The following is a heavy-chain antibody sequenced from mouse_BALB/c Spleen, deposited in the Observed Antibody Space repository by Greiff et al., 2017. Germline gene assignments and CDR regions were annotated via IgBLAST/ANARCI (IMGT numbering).Heavy chain of an antibody. CDR2: IHYSGST. CDR1: GYSITSGYS. J-gene: IGHJ1*01. D-gene: IGHD2-4*01. V-gene: IGHV3-1*02. CDR3: ATYDYGWYFDV. Sequence: DVKLVESGPDLVKPSQSLSLTCTVTGYSITSGYSWHWIRQFPGNKLEWMGYIHYSGSTNYNPSLKSRISITRDTSKNQFFLQLNSVTTEDTATYYCATYDYGWYFDVWGAGTTVTVSS.